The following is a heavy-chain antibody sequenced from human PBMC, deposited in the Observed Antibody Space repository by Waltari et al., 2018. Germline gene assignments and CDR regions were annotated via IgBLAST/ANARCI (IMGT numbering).Heavy chain of an antibody. CDR3: ATGITMAGNLDF. Sequence: QVQMEQSGPEVKKPGASVRVSCTVSGYSLFELSLHLVRLAPGEGLEWMGGSNPEHDDTVCAQKFQGRVTKTESRSGDIADMELSSLRSEDTAIYYCATGITMAGNLDFWGQGTQVTVSS. D-gene: IGHD6-19*01. V-gene: IGHV1-24*01. J-gene: IGHJ4*02. CDR2: SNPEHDDT. CDR1: GYSLFELS.